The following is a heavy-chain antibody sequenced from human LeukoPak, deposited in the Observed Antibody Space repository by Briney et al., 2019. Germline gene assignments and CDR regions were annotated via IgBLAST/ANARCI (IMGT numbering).Heavy chain of an antibody. CDR1: GYTLTNNW. CDR3: ARHRLYDSSDVSWFDP. D-gene: IGHD3-22*01. V-gene: IGHV5-51*01. Sequence: GESLKISCKVSGYTLTNNWIGWVRQVPGKGLEWMGIIYPGDSDTRYSPSFQGQVTISADKSISTAYLQWSSLKASDTAMYYCARHRLYDSSDVSWFDPWGQGTLVTVSS. CDR2: IYPGDSDT. J-gene: IGHJ5*02.